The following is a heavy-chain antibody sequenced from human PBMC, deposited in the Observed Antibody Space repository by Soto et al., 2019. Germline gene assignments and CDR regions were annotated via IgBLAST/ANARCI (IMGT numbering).Heavy chain of an antibody. CDR3: ARTNAREYSSSSSYDY. CDR1: GGSISSYY. D-gene: IGHD6-6*01. V-gene: IGHV4-59*01. CDR2: IYYSGST. J-gene: IGHJ4*02. Sequence: SETLSLTCTVSGGSISSYYWSWIRQPPGKGLEWIGYIYYSGSTNYNPSLKSRVTISADTSKNQFSLKLSSVTAADTAVYYCARTNAREYSSSSSYDYWGQGTLVTVSS.